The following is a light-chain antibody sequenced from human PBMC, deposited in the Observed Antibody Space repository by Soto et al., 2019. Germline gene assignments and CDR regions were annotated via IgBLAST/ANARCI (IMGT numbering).Light chain of an antibody. CDR1: NIGSES. J-gene: IGLJ2*01. Sequence: SYELTQPPSVSVAPGKTATLTCGGGNIGSESVHWHQQRPGHAPVLVIYYDTDRPSGIPERFSGSNSGNTATLTISRGEAGDEADYYCQVWHSGGDHVVFGGGTKLTFL. V-gene: IGLV3-21*01. CDR2: YDT. CDR3: QVWHSGGDHVV.